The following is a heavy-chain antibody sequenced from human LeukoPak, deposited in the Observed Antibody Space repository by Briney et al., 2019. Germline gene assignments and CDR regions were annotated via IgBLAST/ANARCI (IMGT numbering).Heavy chain of an antibody. CDR3: TSAVVPAATKDY. V-gene: IGHV3-73*01. Sequence: PGGSLKLSCAASGFTFSGSAMHWVRQASGKGLEWVGRIRSKANSYATAYAASVKGRFTISRVDSKNTAYLQMNSLKTEDTAVYYCTSAVVPAATKDYWGQGTLVTVSS. D-gene: IGHD2-2*01. J-gene: IGHJ4*02. CDR2: IRSKANSYAT. CDR1: GFTFSGSA.